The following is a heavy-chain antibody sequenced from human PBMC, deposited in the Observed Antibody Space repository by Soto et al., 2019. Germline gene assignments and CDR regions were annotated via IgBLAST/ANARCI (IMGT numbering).Heavy chain of an antibody. D-gene: IGHD3-10*01. CDR1: GGTFRSYA. V-gene: IGHV1-69*01. Sequence: QVQLVQSGAEVKKPGSSVKVSCKASGGTFRSYAISWVRQAPGQGLEWMGGIIPIFGTANYAQKFQGRVTITADESTSTAYMELSSLRSEDTAVYYCARGLYGSGSYFSNWFAPWGQGTLVTVSS. CDR3: ARGLYGSGSYFSNWFAP. CDR2: IIPIFGTA. J-gene: IGHJ5*02.